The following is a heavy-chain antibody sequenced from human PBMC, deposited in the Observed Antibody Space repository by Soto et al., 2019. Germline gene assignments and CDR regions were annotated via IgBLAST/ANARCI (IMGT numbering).Heavy chain of an antibody. CDR2: ITAYNGNT. D-gene: IGHD3-22*01. J-gene: IGHJ4*02. CDR1: GDTFTSYG. V-gene: IGHV1-18*01. CDR3: ARVHYNDSSAYYL. Sequence: ASVKVSCKASGDTFTSYGISWVRQAPGQGLEGIGWITAYNGNTNYAQKVRSRVTMTRDTCPGTPAMELRSLRSEDTAVYYCARVHYNDSSAYYLWGQGTVVTVPS.